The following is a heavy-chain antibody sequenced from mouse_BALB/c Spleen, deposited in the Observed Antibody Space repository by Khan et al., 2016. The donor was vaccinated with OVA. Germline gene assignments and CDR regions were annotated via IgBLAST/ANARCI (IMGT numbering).Heavy chain of an antibody. CDR1: GFSLTGYG. V-gene: IGHV2-6-7*01. J-gene: IGHJ4*01. CDR2: IWGDGST. D-gene: IGHD2-4*01. CDR3: AREIYYDYAYYYAMDY. Sequence: GKMKKEGPGLVAPSQSLSITCTVSGFSLTGYGVNWVRQPPGKSLEWLGMIWGDGSTDYNSALKSRLSISKDNSKSQVFLKMNSLHTDDTARYYCAREIYYDYAYYYAMDYWGQGTSVTVSS.